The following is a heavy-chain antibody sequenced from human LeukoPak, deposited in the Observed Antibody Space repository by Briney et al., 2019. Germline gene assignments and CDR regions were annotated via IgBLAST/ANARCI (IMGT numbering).Heavy chain of an antibody. CDR2: IIPIFGTA. J-gene: IGHJ5*02. CDR3: ARGEWLSGRYWFDP. Sequence: SVKVSCKASGGTFSSYAISWVRQAPGQGLEWMGGIIPIFGTANYAQKFQGRVTITTDKSTSTTYMELSSMRSEDTAVYYCARGEWLSGRYWFDPWGQRTLVTVSS. V-gene: IGHV1-69*05. CDR1: GGTFSSYA. D-gene: IGHD3-3*01.